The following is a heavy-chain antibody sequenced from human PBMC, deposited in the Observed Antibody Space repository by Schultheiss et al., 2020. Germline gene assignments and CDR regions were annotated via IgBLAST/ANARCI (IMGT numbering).Heavy chain of an antibody. CDR3: ARDGGGLYDFWSGSDY. D-gene: IGHD3-3*01. CDR2: ISSSSSYI. Sequence: GESLKISCAASGFTFSSYAMSWVRQAPGKGLEWVSSISSSSSYIYYADSVKGRFTISRDNAKNSLYLQMNSLRAEDTAVYYCARDGGGLYDFWSGSDYWGQGTLVTVSS. J-gene: IGHJ4*02. CDR1: GFTFSSYA. V-gene: IGHV3-21*01.